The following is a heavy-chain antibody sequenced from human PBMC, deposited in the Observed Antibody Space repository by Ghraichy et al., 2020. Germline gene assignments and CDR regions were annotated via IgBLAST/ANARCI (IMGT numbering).Heavy chain of an antibody. CDR2: ISGSGGNT. V-gene: IGHV3-23*01. Sequence: GGSLRLSCAASGFTFSSYAMSWVRQAPGKGLEWVSPISGSGGNTYYAASVNGRFTFSRDNSKNTLYLQMNSLRAEDTAVYYCAKDVGRGGGSCFHHWGQGTLVTVSS. CDR3: AKDVGRGGGSCFHH. CDR1: GFTFSSYA. D-gene: IGHD2-15*01. J-gene: IGHJ1*01.